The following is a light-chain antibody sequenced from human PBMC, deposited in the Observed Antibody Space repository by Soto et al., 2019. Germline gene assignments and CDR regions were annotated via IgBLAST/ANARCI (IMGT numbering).Light chain of an antibody. Sequence: EIVLTQSPGTLSLSPGERATLSCRASQSVSSSCLAWYQQKPGQAPRLLIYGASSRATGIPDRLSGSGSGTDFTLTISRLEPEDFAVYYCQQCGSSPQTFGPGTKVDIK. CDR2: GAS. CDR1: QSVSSSC. V-gene: IGKV3-20*01. CDR3: QQCGSSPQT. J-gene: IGKJ3*01.